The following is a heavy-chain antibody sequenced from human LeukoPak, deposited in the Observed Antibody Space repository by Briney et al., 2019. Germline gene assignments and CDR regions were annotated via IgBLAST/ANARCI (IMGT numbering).Heavy chain of an antibody. CDR3: TSFLWFGELFPPFDY. J-gene: IGHJ4*02. D-gene: IGHD3-10*01. CDR2: IRSKAYGGTT. V-gene: IGHV3-49*03. Sequence: GGSLRLSCTASGFTLGDYAMSWFRQAPGKGLEWVGFIRSKAYGGTTEYAASVKGRFTISRDDSKSIAYLQMNSLKTEDTAVYYCTSFLWFGELFPPFDYWGQGTLVTVSS. CDR1: GFTLGDYA.